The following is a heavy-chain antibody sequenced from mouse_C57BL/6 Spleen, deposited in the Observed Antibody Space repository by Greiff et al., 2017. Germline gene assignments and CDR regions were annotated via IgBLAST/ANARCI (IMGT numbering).Heavy chain of an antibody. Sequence: EVKLVESGPELVKPGASVKMSCKASGYTFTDYNMHWVKQSHGKSLEWIGYINPNNGGTSYNQKFKGKATLTVNKSSSTAYMELRSLTSEDSAVYYCARKGSLYYFDYWGQGTTLTVSS. V-gene: IGHV1-22*01. CDR3: ARKGSLYYFDY. J-gene: IGHJ2*01. D-gene: IGHD6-1*01. CDR1: GYTFTDYN. CDR2: INPNNGGT.